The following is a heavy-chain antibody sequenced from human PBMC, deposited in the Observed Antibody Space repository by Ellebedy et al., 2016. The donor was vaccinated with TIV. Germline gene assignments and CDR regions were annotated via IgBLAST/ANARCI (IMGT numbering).Heavy chain of an antibody. V-gene: IGHV1-69*13. CDR2: MIPIFGTA. D-gene: IGHD2-15*01. J-gene: IGHJ6*03. Sequence: SVKVSXXASVGTFSSYAISWVRQAPGQGLAWMGRMIPIFGTANYAQKFQGRDTITADESTSTAYMELSSLRSEDTAVYYCARGAHPQKRYCSGGSCQGQYYYYYMDVWGKGTTVTVSS. CDR3: ARGAHPQKRYCSGGSCQGQYYYYYMDV. CDR1: VGTFSSYA.